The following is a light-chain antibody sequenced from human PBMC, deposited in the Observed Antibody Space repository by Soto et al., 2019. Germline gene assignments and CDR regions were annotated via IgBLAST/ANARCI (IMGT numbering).Light chain of an antibody. CDR2: VNI. J-gene: IGLJ2*01. V-gene: IGLV1-40*01. Sequence: QLVLTQPPSVSGAPGQRVTISCTGSSSNIGAGYDVHWYQQLPGTAPKLLIYVNINRPSGVPDRFSGSKSGTSASLAITGLQAEDEADYYCQSYDSSPSVVFGGGTKLTVL. CDR1: SSNIGAGYD. CDR3: QSYDSSPSVV.